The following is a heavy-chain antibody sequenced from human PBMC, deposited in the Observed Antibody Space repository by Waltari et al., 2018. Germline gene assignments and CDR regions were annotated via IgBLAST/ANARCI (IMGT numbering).Heavy chain of an antibody. J-gene: IGHJ4*02. CDR3: ARWRGFNYGYDC. D-gene: IGHD5-18*01. CDR2: IHTRGST. CDR1: GASTSSGSYN. Sequence: QVQLQESGPGLVKPSQTLSLTCAVSGASTSSGSYNWSWIRLPAGKGLEWIGRIHTRGSTEYNPSLKSRVNISEDSSKNQFSLKLTCVTAADTAVYYCARWRGFNYGYDCWGQGTQVTVSS. V-gene: IGHV4-61*02.